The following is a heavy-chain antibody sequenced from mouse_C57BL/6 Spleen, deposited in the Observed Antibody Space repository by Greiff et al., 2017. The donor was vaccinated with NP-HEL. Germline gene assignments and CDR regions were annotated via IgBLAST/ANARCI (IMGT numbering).Heavy chain of an antibody. D-gene: IGHD2-2*01. Sequence: VQLVESGAELVKPGASVKLSCKASGYTFTSYWMQWVKQRPGQGLEWIGEIDPSDSYTNYNQKFKGKVTLTVDTSSSTAYMQLSSLTSEDSAVYYCARRVYYGYDVGAMDYWGQGTSVTVSS. CDR3: ARRVYYGYDVGAMDY. V-gene: IGHV1-50*01. J-gene: IGHJ4*01. CDR2: IDPSDSYT. CDR1: GYTFTSYW.